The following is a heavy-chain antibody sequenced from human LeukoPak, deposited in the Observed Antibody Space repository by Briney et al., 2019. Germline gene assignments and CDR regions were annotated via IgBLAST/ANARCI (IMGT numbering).Heavy chain of an antibody. V-gene: IGHV1-2*02. D-gene: IGHD6-19*01. Sequence: ASVKVSCKASGYTFTDYYMHWVRRAPGQGLEWMGWIAPNSGDTNYAQKFQGRVTMTRGTSISTAYMELSRLKYDDTAVYCCARDIGSGWYWIGGHYWGQGTLVTVAS. CDR2: IAPNSGDT. J-gene: IGHJ4*02. CDR1: GYTFTDYY. CDR3: ARDIGSGWYWIGGHY.